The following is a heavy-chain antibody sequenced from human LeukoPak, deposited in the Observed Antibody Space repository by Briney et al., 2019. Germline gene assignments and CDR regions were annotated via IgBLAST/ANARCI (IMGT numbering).Heavy chain of an antibody. J-gene: IGHJ4*02. Sequence: GGSLRLSCAASAFTFSSHEMNWVRQAPGKGLEWISYISGSGSNIYYADSVRGRFTTSRDNAKNSLYLQMNSLRADDTAIYYCARGADTGWSNDYWGQGILVTVSS. D-gene: IGHD6-19*01. CDR2: ISGSGSNI. V-gene: IGHV3-48*03. CDR3: ARGADTGWSNDY. CDR1: AFTFSSHE.